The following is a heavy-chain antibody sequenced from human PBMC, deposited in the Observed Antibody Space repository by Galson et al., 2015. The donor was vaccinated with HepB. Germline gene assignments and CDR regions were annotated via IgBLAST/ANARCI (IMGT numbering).Heavy chain of an antibody. D-gene: IGHD3-9*01. CDR3: ARHDITLRYYYYYGMDV. Sequence: SVKVSCKASGYTFTSYGISWVRQAPGQGLEWMGWISAYNGNTNYAQKLQGRVTMTTDTSTSTAYMELRSLRSDDTAVYYCARHDITLRYYYYYGMDVWGQGTTVTVSS. V-gene: IGHV1-18*04. J-gene: IGHJ6*02. CDR1: GYTFTSYG. CDR2: ISAYNGNT.